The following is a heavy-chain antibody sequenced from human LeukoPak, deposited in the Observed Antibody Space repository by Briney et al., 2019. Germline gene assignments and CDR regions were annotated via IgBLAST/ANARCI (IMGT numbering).Heavy chain of an antibody. D-gene: IGHD3-22*01. J-gene: IGHJ4*02. V-gene: IGHV1-18*01. CDR2: ISAYNGNT. CDR1: GYTFTSYG. Sequence: ASVKVSCKASGYTFTSYGISWVRQAPGQGLEWMGWISAYNGNTNYAQKLQGRVTMTTDTSTSTAYMELRSLRSDDTAVYYCARDYYDSSGSPLFDYWGQGTLVTVSS. CDR3: ARDYYDSSGSPLFDY.